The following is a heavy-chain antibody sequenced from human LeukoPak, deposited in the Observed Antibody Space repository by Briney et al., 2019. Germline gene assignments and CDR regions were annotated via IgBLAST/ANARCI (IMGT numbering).Heavy chain of an antibody. Sequence: ASVKVSCKASGYTFTSYGISWVRQAPGQGLEWMGWISAYNGNTNYAQKLQGRVTMTTDTSTSTAYMELRSLRSDDTAVYYCARDPPGLTLGSPGDYWGQGTLVIVSS. CDR1: GYTFTSYG. J-gene: IGHJ4*02. D-gene: IGHD3-16*01. CDR2: ISAYNGNT. CDR3: ARDPPGLTLGSPGDY. V-gene: IGHV1-18*01.